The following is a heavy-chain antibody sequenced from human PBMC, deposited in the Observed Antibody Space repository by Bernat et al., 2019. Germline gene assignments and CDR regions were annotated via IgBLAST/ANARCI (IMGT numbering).Heavy chain of an antibody. V-gene: IGHV1-3*01. Sequence: QVQLVQSGAEVKKPGASVKVSCKASGYTFTSYAMHWVRQAPGQRLEWMGWINAGNGNTKYSQKFQGRITITRDTSASTAYMELSSLRSEDTAVYYCARSPNYGDYLLDYWGQGTLVTVSS. D-gene: IGHD4-17*01. J-gene: IGHJ4*02. CDR3: ARSPNYGDYLLDY. CDR1: GYTFTSYA. CDR2: INAGNGNT.